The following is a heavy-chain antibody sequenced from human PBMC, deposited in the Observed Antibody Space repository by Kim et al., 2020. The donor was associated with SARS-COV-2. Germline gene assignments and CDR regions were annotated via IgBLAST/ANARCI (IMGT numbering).Heavy chain of an antibody. J-gene: IGHJ4*02. D-gene: IGHD7-27*01. Sequence: GDIYYADSVRGRLTIARDNAENTLYLQMSSRRADDTAVYYCVRETSAGEDWGPGTLVTASS. CDR3: VRETSAGED. CDR2: GDI. V-gene: IGHV3-53*01.